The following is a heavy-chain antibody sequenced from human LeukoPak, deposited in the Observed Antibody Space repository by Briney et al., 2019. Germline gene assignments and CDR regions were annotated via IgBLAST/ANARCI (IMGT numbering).Heavy chain of an antibody. V-gene: IGHV1-69*13. CDR3: ASSPRTIRDMVRGVGDY. CDR2: IIPIFGTA. J-gene: IGHJ4*02. CDR1: GGTFSSYA. D-gene: IGHD3-10*01. Sequence: SVTVSCKASGGTFSSYAISWVRQAPGRGLEWMGGIIPIFGTANYAQKFQGRVTITADESTSTAYMELSSLRSEDTAVYYCASSPRTIRDMVRGVGDYWGQGTLVTVSS.